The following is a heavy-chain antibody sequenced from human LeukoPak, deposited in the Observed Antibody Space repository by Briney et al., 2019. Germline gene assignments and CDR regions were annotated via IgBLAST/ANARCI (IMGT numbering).Heavy chain of an antibody. CDR2: ISSSSSYI. V-gene: IGHV3-21*01. CDR3: ARDARRFGEPRLFDP. D-gene: IGHD3-10*01. CDR1: GFTFDDYG. J-gene: IGHJ5*02. Sequence: GSLRLSCAASGFTFDDYGMSWVRQAPGKGLEWVSSISSSSSYIYYADSVKGRFTISRDNAKNLLYLQMNSLRAEDTAVYYCARDARRFGEPRLFDPWGQGTLVTVSS.